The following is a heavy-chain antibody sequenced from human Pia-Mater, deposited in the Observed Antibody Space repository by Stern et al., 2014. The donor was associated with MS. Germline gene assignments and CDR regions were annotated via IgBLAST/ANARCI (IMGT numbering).Heavy chain of an antibody. CDR3: ARDKMVYATHYYYYGMDV. CDR2: IIGYNGNT. V-gene: IGHV1-18*01. CDR1: GYTFTSYG. D-gene: IGHD2-8*01. Sequence: QVQLVQSGAEVKKPGASVKVSCKASGYTFTSYGINWVRKAPGQGLEWMGWIIGYNGNTNYAQKLQGRITMTNDTSTSTSYMELRSLRSDDTAVYYCARDKMVYATHYYYYGMDVWGQGTTVTVSS. J-gene: IGHJ6*02.